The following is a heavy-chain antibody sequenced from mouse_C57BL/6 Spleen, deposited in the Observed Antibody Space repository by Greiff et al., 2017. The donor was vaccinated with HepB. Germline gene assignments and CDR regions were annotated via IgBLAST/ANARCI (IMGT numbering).Heavy chain of an antibody. Sequence: QVQLQQPGAELVMPGASVKLSCKASGYTFTSYWMHWVKQRPGQGLEWIGEIDPSDSYTNYNQKFKGKSTLTVDKSSSTAYMQLSSLTSEDSAVYYCARIHDYEGFDNWGQGTTLTVSS. D-gene: IGHD2-4*01. CDR3: ARIHDYEGFDN. V-gene: IGHV1-69*01. J-gene: IGHJ2*01. CDR1: GYTFTSYW. CDR2: IDPSDSYT.